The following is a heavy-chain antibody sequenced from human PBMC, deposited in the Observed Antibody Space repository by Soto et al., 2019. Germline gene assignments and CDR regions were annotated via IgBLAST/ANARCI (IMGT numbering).Heavy chain of an antibody. CDR1: RGTFSNSP. CDR2: IIPVFGRL. CDR3: ARDTREITMVREVIPQYRYRKDV. Sequence: SVKGSCKASRGTFSNSPISWVRQAPGQGLEWMGGIIPVFGRLNYAQKFQGRVTITADESTSTAHMELRSLRSDDTAMYYSARDTREITMVREVIPQYRYRKDVWGQGTPVTVSS. D-gene: IGHD3-10*01. J-gene: IGHJ6*02. V-gene: IGHV1-69*13.